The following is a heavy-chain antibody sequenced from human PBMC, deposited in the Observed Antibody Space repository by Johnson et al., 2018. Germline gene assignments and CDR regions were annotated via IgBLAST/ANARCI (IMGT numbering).Heavy chain of an antibody. J-gene: IGHJ6*02. Sequence: VQLVESGGLVIQXGGSXRLXCEASTFTFDDYTMHWVRQAPGKGLEWVSLISWHGTYFADSVQGRFTISRDNSQNSLSLQMNSLRTEDTALYYCAKDSGYLYGLDVWGQGTTVIVSS. CDR2: ISWHGT. CDR3: AKDSGYLYGLDV. CDR1: TFTFDDYT. D-gene: IGHD3-22*01. V-gene: IGHV3-43*01.